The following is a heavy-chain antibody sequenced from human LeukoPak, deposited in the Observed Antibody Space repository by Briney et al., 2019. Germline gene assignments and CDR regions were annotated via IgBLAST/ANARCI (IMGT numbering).Heavy chain of an antibody. Sequence: GGSLRLSCAASGFTFSDYYMSWIRQAPGKGLEWVSYISSSSSYTNYADSVKGRFTISRDNAKNSLYLQMNSLRAEDTAVYYCARNSFTYYHGSGTIDYWGQGTLVTVSS. V-gene: IGHV3-11*06. D-gene: IGHD3-10*01. CDR2: ISSSSSYT. J-gene: IGHJ4*02. CDR1: GFTFSDYY. CDR3: ARNSFTYYHGSGTIDY.